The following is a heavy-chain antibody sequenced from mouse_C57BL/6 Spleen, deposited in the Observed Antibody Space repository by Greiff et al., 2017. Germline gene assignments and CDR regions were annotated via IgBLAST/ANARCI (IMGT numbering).Heavy chain of an antibody. CDR2: IYPGGGYT. CDR1: GYTFTNYW. J-gene: IGHJ4*01. V-gene: IGHV1-63*01. CDR3: ARRGYYYAMGD. Sequence: QVQLQQSGAELVRPGTSVKMSCKASGYTFTNYWIGWAKQRPGHGLEWIGDIYPGGGYTNYNEKFKGKATLTADNSSSTAYMQFSSLTSEDAAIYYCARRGYYYAMGDWGQGTSVTVSS.